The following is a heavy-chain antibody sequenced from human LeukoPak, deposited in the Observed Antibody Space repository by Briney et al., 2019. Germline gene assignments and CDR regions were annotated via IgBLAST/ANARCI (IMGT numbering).Heavy chain of an antibody. Sequence: SETLSLTCTVSGGSISSSSYYWGWIRQPPGKGLEWIGSIYYSGSTYYNPSLKSRVTISVDTSKNQFSLKLSSVTAADTAVYYCARRGDKGKHDYWGQGTLVTVSS. CDR1: GGSISSSSYY. CDR2: IYYSGST. V-gene: IGHV4-39*01. D-gene: IGHD3-10*01. CDR3: ARRGDKGKHDY. J-gene: IGHJ4*02.